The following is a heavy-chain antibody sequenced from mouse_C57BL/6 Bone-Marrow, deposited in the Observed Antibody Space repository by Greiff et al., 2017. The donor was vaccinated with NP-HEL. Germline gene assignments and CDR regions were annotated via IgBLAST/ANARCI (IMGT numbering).Heavy chain of an antibody. CDR2: LYPGSGNT. D-gene: IGHD1-1*01. Sequence: VKLVESGAELVRPGASVKLSCKASGYTFTDYYINWVTQRPGQGLEWIARLYPGSGNTYYNEKFKGKATLTAEKSSSTAYMQLSSLTSEDSAVYFCARFSSSYFDYWGQGTTLTVSS. CDR3: ARFSSSYFDY. J-gene: IGHJ2*01. CDR1: GYTFTDYY. V-gene: IGHV1-76*01.